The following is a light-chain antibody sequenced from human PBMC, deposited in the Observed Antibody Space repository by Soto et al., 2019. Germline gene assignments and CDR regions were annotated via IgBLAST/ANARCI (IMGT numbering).Light chain of an antibody. CDR2: GAY. CDR1: QSVGSNY. CDR3: QQYGSSQYT. V-gene: IGKV3-20*01. Sequence: EIVLTQSPGTLSLSPGERATLSCRASQSVGSNYLAWYQQKPGQAPRLLIYGAYSRAPGIPDRFSGSGSGTDFILTISRLEPADFAVYYCQQYGSSQYTFGQGTKLEIK. J-gene: IGKJ2*01.